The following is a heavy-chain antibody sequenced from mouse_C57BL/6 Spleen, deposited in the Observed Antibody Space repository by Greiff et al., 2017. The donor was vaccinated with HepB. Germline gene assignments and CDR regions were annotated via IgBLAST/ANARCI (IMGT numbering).Heavy chain of an antibody. V-gene: IGHV1-54*01. D-gene: IGHD3-2*02. CDR1: GYAFTNYL. Sequence: QVQLKESGAELVRPGTSVKVSCKASGYAFTNYLIEWVKQRPGQGLEWIGVINPGSGGTNYNEKFKGKATLTADKSSSTAYMQLSSLTSEDSAVYFCGQLRLGYYAMDYWGQGTSVTVSS. CDR2: INPGSGGT. J-gene: IGHJ4*01. CDR3: GQLRLGYYAMDY.